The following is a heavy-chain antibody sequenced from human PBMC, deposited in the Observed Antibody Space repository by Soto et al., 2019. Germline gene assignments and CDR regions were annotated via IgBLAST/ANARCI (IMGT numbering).Heavy chain of an antibody. CDR2: ISYDGSNK. CDR3: AKGADFWSGSNWFGP. J-gene: IGHJ5*02. CDR1: GFTFSSYG. Sequence: QVQLVESGGGVVQPGRSLRLSCAASGFTFSSYGMHWVRQAPGKGLEWVAVISYDGSNKYYADSVKGRFTISRDNSKNTLYLQMNSLRAEDTAVYYCAKGADFWSGSNWFGPWGQGTLVTVSS. V-gene: IGHV3-30*18. D-gene: IGHD3-3*01.